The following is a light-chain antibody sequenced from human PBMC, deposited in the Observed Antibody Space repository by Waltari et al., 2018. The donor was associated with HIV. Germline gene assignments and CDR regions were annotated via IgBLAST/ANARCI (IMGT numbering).Light chain of an antibody. J-gene: IGLJ3*02. CDR3: ASWDDSLDGVV. CDR2: IDN. V-gene: IGLV1-44*01. CDR1: SSNIGSRY. Sequence: QSVLTQPPSVSGTPGQRVTISCSGSSSNIGSRYVNWYQVLPGTAPKLLIYIDNRRPSGVPDRFSGSKSGTSASLAFSGFQSEDEADYYCASWDDSLDGVVFGGGTKLTVL.